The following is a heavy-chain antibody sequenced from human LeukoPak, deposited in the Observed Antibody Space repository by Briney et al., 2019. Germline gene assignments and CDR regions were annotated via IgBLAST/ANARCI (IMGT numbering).Heavy chain of an antibody. CDR3: ATLQLYSSTYSRGDY. D-gene: IGHD6-13*01. CDR2: INSDGSST. Sequence: PGGSLRLSCAASGSTFSSYWMHWVRQAPGKGLVWVSRINSDGSSTTYADSVKGRFTISRDNAKNTLYLQMNSLRAEDTAVYYCATLQLYSSTYSRGDYWGQGTLVTVSS. CDR1: GSTFSSYW. V-gene: IGHV3-74*01. J-gene: IGHJ4*02.